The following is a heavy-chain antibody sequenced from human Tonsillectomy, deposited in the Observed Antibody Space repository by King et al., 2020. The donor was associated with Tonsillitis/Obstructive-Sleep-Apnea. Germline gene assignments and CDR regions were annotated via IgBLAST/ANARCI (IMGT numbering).Heavy chain of an antibody. V-gene: IGHV3-33*01. CDR3: ARKGYSSGWYYFDY. CDR1: GFTFSGSG. CDR2: IWYDGSNK. Sequence: VQLVESGGGVVQPGRSLRLSCVASGFTFSGSGMHWVRQAPGKGLEWVAVIWYDGSNKYYADSVKGRFTISRDNSKNTLCLQINSLRAEDTAVYYCARKGYSSGWYYFDYWGQGTLVTVSS. J-gene: IGHJ4*02. D-gene: IGHD6-19*01.